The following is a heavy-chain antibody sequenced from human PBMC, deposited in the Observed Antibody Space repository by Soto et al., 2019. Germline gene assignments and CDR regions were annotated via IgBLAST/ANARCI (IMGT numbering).Heavy chain of an antibody. D-gene: IGHD2-15*01. CDR2: ISGSGGST. CDR1: GFTFSSYA. CDR3: AKRALIVVVGAPYYFDY. V-gene: IGHV3-23*01. J-gene: IGHJ4*02. Sequence: GGSLRLSCAASGFTFSSYAMSWVRQAPGKGLEWVSSISGSGGSTYYADSVKGRFTISRDNSKNTLYLQMNSLRAEDTAVYYCAKRALIVVVGAPYYFDYWGQGTMVTVSS.